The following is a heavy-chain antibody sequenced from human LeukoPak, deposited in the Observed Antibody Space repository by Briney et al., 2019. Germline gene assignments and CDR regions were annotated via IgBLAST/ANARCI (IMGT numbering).Heavy chain of an antibody. CDR2: TRASRST. Sequence: SSETLSLTCSVSGGSLGGNFYNWVRQPPGKGLEWIGLTRASRSTIYNPSLKSRVSISVDTSKNQFSLTLTSVTAADTAVYFCVMGRGWQPDYWGQGILVTVSS. CDR3: VMGRGWQPDY. V-gene: IGHV4-59*01. D-gene: IGHD5-24*01. CDR1: GGSLGGNF. J-gene: IGHJ4*02.